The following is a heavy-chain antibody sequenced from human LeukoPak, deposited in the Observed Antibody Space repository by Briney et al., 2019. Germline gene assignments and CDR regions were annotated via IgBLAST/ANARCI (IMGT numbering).Heavy chain of an antibody. CDR1: GFTFSSYW. V-gene: IGHV3-7*01. CDR2: IKQDGSEK. CDR3: ARDKEYYYDSSGYLNHYFDY. Sequence: GGSLRLSCAASGFTFSSYWMSWVRQAPGKGLEWVANIKQDGSEKYYVDSVKGRFTISRDNAKNSLYLQMNSLRAEDTAVYYCARDKEYYYDSSGYLNHYFDYWGQGTLVTVSS. J-gene: IGHJ4*02. D-gene: IGHD3-22*01.